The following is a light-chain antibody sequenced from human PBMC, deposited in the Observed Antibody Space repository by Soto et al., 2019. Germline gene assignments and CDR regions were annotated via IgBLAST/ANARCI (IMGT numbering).Light chain of an antibody. Sequence: QSVLTQSPSVSGAPGQRVSISCTGSSSNIGAGYDVQWYQQIPGTAPKLLIYDNTNRPSGVPDRFSGSKSGTSASLAIAGLQAEDEAVYYCQSYDSSLSVSCVFGTGTKLTVL. CDR2: DNT. CDR3: QSYDSSLSVSCV. J-gene: IGLJ1*01. V-gene: IGLV1-40*01. CDR1: SSNIGAGYD.